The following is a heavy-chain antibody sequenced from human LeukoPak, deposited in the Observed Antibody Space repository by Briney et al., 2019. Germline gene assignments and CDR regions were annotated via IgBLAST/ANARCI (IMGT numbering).Heavy chain of an antibody. Sequence: GGSLRLSCAASGFTFSSYSMNWVRQAPGKGLEWVSSISSSSSYIYYADSVKGRFTISRGNAKNSLYLQMNSLRAEDTAVYYCARDRLEMDDIWGQGTMVTVSS. J-gene: IGHJ3*02. CDR2: ISSSSSYI. V-gene: IGHV3-21*01. CDR3: ARDRLEMDDI. CDR1: GFTFSSYS. D-gene: IGHD2-8*01.